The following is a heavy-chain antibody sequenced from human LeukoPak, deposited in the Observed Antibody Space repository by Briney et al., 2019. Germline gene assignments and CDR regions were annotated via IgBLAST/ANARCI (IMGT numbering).Heavy chain of an antibody. Sequence: SETLSLTCSVSRYSISSGYFWGWIRQPPGQGLEWIGSVYQRVSTYYNPSLKSRVTISSDTSNNQFSLELSSVTAADTAVYYCARFAGGTSGYFYYMDVWGKGTTVTVSS. D-gene: IGHD2-2*01. J-gene: IGHJ6*03. V-gene: IGHV4-38-2*02. CDR2: VYQRVST. CDR1: RYSISSGYF. CDR3: ARFAGGTSGYFYYMDV.